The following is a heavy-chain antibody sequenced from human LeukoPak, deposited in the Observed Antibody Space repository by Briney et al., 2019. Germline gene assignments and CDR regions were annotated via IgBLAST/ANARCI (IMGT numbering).Heavy chain of an antibody. CDR3: ARSYYYDSSGYFPFDY. Sequence: PGGSLRLSCAASGFTFSSYGMHWVRRAPGKGLEWVAVISYDGSNKYYADSVKGRFTIPRDNSKNTLYLQMNSLRAEDTAVYYCARSYYYDSSGYFPFDYWGQGTLVTVSS. V-gene: IGHV3-30*03. CDR2: ISYDGSNK. CDR1: GFTFSSYG. D-gene: IGHD3-22*01. J-gene: IGHJ4*02.